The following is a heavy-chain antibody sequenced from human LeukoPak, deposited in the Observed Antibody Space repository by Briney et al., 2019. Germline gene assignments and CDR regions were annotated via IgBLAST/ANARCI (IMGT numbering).Heavy chain of an antibody. CDR1: GFTFDDYG. CDR3: ARGHTAVTRHFDF. V-gene: IGHV3-20*04. J-gene: IGHJ4*02. CDR2: INWNGGST. Sequence: PGGSLRLSCAASGFTFDDYGMSWVRQAPGKGLEWVSGINWNGGSTGYADSVKGRFTISRDNAKNLLYLDMNSLRAEDTAVYYRARGHTAVTRHFDFWGQGTLVTVSS. D-gene: IGHD4-17*01.